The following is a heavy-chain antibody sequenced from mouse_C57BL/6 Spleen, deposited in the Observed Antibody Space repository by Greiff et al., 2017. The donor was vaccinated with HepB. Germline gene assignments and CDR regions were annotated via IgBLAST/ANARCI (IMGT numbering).Heavy chain of an antibody. CDR3: ARYRDGNYDYAMDY. CDR2: IYPGSGNT. CDR1: GYSFTSYY. J-gene: IGHJ4*01. D-gene: IGHD2-1*01. Sequence: QVQLKQSGPELVKPGASVKISCKASGYSFTSYYIHWVKQRPGQGLEWIGWIYPGSGNTKYNEKFKGKTTMAADTSSSTDYMQLSSLTSEDSAVDYCARYRDGNYDYAMDYWGQGTSVTVSS. V-gene: IGHV1-66*01.